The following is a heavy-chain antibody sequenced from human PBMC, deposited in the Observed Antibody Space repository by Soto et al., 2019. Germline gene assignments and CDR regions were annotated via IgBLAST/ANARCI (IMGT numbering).Heavy chain of an antibody. V-gene: IGHV1-69*13. D-gene: IGHD3-22*01. CDR1: VGAFSSYA. Sequence: GASVEVSSKACVGAFSSYAISWVRQAPGQGLEWMGGIVPIFGTANCAQKFQGRVTITADESTSTAYMELSSLRSEDTAVYYCARALYYYDSSGQNNWFDPWGQGTLVTVLL. CDR3: ARALYYYDSSGQNNWFDP. J-gene: IGHJ5*02. CDR2: IVPIFGTA.